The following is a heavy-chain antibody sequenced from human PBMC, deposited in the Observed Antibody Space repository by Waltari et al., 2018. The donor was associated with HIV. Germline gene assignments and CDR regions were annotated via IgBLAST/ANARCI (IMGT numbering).Heavy chain of an antibody. CDR1: GVTFGSYG. CDR2: INYDGSNK. CDR3: ARDKAPYSSSSAVDY. Sequence: VQLMESGGGVVQPGKSLRLSWATSGVTFGSYGIPCVRQAPGKGLEWVAVINYDGSNKFYAESVKGRFLISRDNSKNTLFLQMNSLRDEDTGLYYCARDKAPYSSSSAVDYWGQGTLVTVS. D-gene: IGHD6-6*01. J-gene: IGHJ4*02. V-gene: IGHV3-33*01.